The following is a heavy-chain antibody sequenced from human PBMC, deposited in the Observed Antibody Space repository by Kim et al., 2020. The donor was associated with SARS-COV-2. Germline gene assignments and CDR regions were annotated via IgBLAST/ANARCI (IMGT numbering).Heavy chain of an antibody. CDR2: INHSGST. CDR1: GGSFSGYY. CDR3: ARARPGIAAAGTVGVDY. Sequence: SETLSLTCAVYGGSFSGYYWSWIRQPPGKGLEWIGEINHSGSTNYNPSLKSRVTISVDTSKNQFSLKLSSVTAADTAVYYCARARPGIAAAGTVGVDYWGQGTLVTVSS. D-gene: IGHD6-13*01. J-gene: IGHJ4*02. V-gene: IGHV4-34*01.